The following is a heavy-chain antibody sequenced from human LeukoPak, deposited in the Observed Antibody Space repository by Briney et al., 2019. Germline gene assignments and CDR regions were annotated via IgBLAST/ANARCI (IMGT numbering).Heavy chain of an antibody. J-gene: IGHJ4*02. V-gene: IGHV1-18*04. Sequence: GASVKVSCKASGYTFTGYYMHWVRQAPGQGLEWMGWISAYNGNTNYAQKLQGGVTMTTDTSTSTAYMELRSLRSDDTAVYYCAREISSGLFFDYWGQGTLVTVSS. CDR3: AREISSGLFFDY. D-gene: IGHD6-19*01. CDR1: GYTFTGYY. CDR2: ISAYNGNT.